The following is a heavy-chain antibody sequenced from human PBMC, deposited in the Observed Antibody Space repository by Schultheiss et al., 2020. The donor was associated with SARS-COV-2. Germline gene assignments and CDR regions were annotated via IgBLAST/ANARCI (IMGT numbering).Heavy chain of an antibody. CDR2: ISYDGSNK. Sequence: GGSLRLSCAASGFTFSSYDMHWVRQAPGKGLEWVAVISYDGSNKYYADSVKGRFTISRDNSKNTLYLQMNSLRAEDTAVYYCASLYYYDSSGYFDYWGQGTLVTVSS. CDR1: GFTFSSYD. D-gene: IGHD3-22*01. CDR3: ASLYYYDSSGYFDY. V-gene: IGHV3-30*01. J-gene: IGHJ4*02.